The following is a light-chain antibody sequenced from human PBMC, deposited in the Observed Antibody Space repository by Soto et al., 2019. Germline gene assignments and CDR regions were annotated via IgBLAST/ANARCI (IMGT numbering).Light chain of an antibody. Sequence: DIVMTQSPDSLAVSLGERATINCMSSQTVLDSSNNKDYLTWYQQKPGQPPKLLIYWASTREFGVPDRFSGSGSGTDFTLTISSLQAEDVAVYYCQQYYSTPRTFGHGTKVDIK. CDR3: QQYYSTPRT. CDR1: QTVLDSSNNKDY. CDR2: WAS. J-gene: IGKJ1*01. V-gene: IGKV4-1*01.